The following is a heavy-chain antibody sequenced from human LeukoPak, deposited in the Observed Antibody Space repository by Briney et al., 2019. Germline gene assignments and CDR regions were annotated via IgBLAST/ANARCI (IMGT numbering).Heavy chain of an antibody. J-gene: IGHJ4*02. Sequence: GGSLRLSCAAPAFTFSSYSMNWVRQAPGKGLELVSSISSSSAYIYYADSVKGRFTISRDNSKNTLYLQMNSLRAEDTAVYYCAKERNSSGWYLAHYYYWGQGTLVTVSS. CDR2: ISSSSAYI. D-gene: IGHD6-19*01. CDR1: AFTFSSYS. CDR3: AKERNSSGWYLAHYYY. V-gene: IGHV3-21*04.